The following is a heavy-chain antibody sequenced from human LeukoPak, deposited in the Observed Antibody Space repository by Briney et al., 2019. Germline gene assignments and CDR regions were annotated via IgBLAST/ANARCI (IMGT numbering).Heavy chain of an antibody. CDR1: GYTFTSYY. CDR3: ARDLDTIFGVVFDAFDI. D-gene: IGHD3-3*01. CDR2: INPSGGST. V-gene: IGHV1-46*01. Sequence: GASVKVSCKASGYTFTSYYMHWVRQAPGQGLEWMGIINPSGGSTSYAQKFQGRVTMTRDTSTSTVYMELSSLRSEDTAVYYCARDLDTIFGVVFDAFDIWGQGTMVTVSS. J-gene: IGHJ3*02.